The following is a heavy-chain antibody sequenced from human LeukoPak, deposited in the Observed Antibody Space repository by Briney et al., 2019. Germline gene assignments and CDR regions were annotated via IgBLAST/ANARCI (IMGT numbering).Heavy chain of an antibody. Sequence: ASVKVSCKASGYTFSSYAMNWVRQAPGQGLEWMGIINPSGGSTSYAQKFQGRVTMTRDTSTSTAYMELSSLRSEDTAVYYCARRRRDGYNYYFDYWGQGTLVTVSS. D-gene: IGHD5-24*01. CDR1: GYTFSSYA. CDR2: INPSGGST. V-gene: IGHV1-46*01. J-gene: IGHJ4*02. CDR3: ARRRRDGYNYYFDY.